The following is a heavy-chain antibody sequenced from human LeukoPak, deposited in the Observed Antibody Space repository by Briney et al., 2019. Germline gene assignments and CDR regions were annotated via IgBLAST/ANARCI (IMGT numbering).Heavy chain of an antibody. CDR1: GFTFSSYA. J-gene: IGHJ4*02. Sequence: GGSLRLSFATSGFTFSSYAMSWVRPAPGKGLGWGSAISGSGGSTYYADSVKGRFTISRDNSKNTLYLQMNSLRAEDTAVYYCAKRLWFRELFFDYWGQGTLVTVSS. V-gene: IGHV3-23*01. CDR3: AKRLWFRELFFDY. D-gene: IGHD3-10*01. CDR2: ISGSGGST.